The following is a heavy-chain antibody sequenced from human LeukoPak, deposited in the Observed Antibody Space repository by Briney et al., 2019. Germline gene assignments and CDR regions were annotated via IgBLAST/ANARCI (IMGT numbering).Heavy chain of an antibody. CDR1: GFTFSSYW. D-gene: IGHD4-23*01. Sequence: GGSLRLSCAASGFTFSSYWMSWVRQAPGKGLEWVANIKQDGSEKYYVDSVKGRFTIPRDNAKNSLYLQMNSLRAEDTAVYYCARATNQTTTTTVVTELDYWGQGTLVTVSS. CDR2: IKQDGSEK. J-gene: IGHJ4*02. V-gene: IGHV3-7*01. CDR3: ARATNQTTTTTVVTELDY.